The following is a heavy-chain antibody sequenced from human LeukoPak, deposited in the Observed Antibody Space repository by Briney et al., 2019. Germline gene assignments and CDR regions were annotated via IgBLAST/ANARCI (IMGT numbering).Heavy chain of an antibody. Sequence: GRSLRLSCAASGFTFSSYGMHWVRQAPGKGLEWVAVIWYDGSNKYYADSVKGRFTISRDNSKNTLYLQMNSLRAEDTAVYYCARPRTYCSSTSCYLDAFDIWGQGTMVTVSS. V-gene: IGHV3-33*01. CDR3: ARPRTYCSSTSCYLDAFDI. D-gene: IGHD2-2*01. CDR1: GFTFSSYG. CDR2: IWYDGSNK. J-gene: IGHJ3*02.